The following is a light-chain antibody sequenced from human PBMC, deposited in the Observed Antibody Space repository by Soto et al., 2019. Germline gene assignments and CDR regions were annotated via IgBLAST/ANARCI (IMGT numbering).Light chain of an antibody. CDR3: QRYNGAPLT. CDR1: QAINNY. V-gene: IGKV1-27*01. Sequence: DIQMTQSPSSLSASIGDRVTITCRASQAINNYLAWYQLKPGQAPKLLIYGASTLQSGVPSRFSGSGSGADFTPTISSLQPEDVATYYCQRYNGAPLTFGGGTKVEIK. CDR2: GAS. J-gene: IGKJ4*01.